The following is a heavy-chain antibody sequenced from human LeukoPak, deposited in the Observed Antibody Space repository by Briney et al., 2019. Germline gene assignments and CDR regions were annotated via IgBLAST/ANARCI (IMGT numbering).Heavy chain of an antibody. CDR1: GFTFSSYD. D-gene: IGHD3-10*01. J-gene: IGHJ4*02. Sequence: GGSLRLSCAASGFTFSSYDMHWVRQATGKGLEWVSAIGTAGDTYYPGSVKGRFTISRENAKNSLYLQMNSLRAGDTAVYYCARAGGENDFVYWGQGTLVTVSS. CDR3: ARAGGENDFVY. CDR2: IGTAGDT. V-gene: IGHV3-13*04.